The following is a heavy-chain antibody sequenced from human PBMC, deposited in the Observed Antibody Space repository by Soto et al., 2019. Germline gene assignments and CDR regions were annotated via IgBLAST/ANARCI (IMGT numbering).Heavy chain of an antibody. Sequence: GASVKVSCKASGYTFTSYGISWVRQAPGQGLEWMGWISAYNGNTNYAQKLQGRVTMTKDTSTSTAYMELRSLRSDDTAVYYCSSDAFVLASAYYDFWSGYSHSWFEPWGQGTLVTVS. CDR3: SSDAFVLASAYYDFWSGYSHSWFEP. CDR1: GYTFTSYG. J-gene: IGHJ5*02. D-gene: IGHD3-3*01. V-gene: IGHV1-18*01. CDR2: ISAYNGNT.